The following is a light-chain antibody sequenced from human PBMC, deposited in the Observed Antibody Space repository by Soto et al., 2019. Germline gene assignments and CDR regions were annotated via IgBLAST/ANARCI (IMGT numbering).Light chain of an antibody. CDR1: XTIIRY. J-gene: IGKJ3*01. CDR2: AAS. CDR3: QQSYSTLFT. Sequence: QXTQSXSSXXXXVGXRXXXTXXAXXTIIRYLNWYQQKPGRAPNLLIYAASSLQSGVPSRFSGSGSGTEFTLTISSLQPEDFATYYCQQSYSTLFTFGPGTKVEIK. V-gene: IGKV1-39*01.